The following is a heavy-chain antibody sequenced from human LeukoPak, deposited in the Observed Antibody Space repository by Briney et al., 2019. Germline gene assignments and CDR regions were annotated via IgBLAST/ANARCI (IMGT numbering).Heavy chain of an antibody. V-gene: IGHV3-21*01. Sequence: GGSLRLSCAASGFTFSSYSMNWVRQAPGKGLEWVSSISSSSSYIYYADSVKGRFTISRDNAKNSLYLQMNSLRAEDTAVYYCARDCSGYSYGYRRYYGMDVWGKGTTVTVSS. CDR3: ARDCSGYSYGYRRYYGMDV. CDR1: GFTFSSYS. J-gene: IGHJ6*04. D-gene: IGHD5-18*01. CDR2: ISSSSSYI.